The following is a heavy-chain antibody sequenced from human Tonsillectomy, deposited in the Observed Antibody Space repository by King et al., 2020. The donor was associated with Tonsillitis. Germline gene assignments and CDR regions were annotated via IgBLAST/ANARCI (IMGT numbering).Heavy chain of an antibody. Sequence: VQLVESGGGLVQPGGSLRLSCAVSGFTFRSYAMSWVRQAPGKGLEWVSGISGSGSSTYYADSVKGRFSISRDNSRNTLYVEMNNLSAEDTAVYYCAKDLLQCSGGSCYNAFDMWGQGTMVTVSS. D-gene: IGHD2-15*01. CDR3: AKDLLQCSGGSCYNAFDM. CDR1: GFTFRSYA. J-gene: IGHJ3*02. V-gene: IGHV3-23*04. CDR2: ISGSGSST.